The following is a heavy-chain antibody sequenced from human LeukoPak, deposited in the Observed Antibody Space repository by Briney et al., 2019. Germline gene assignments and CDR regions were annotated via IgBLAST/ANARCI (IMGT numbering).Heavy chain of an antibody. J-gene: IGHJ4*02. CDR2: LYSDGNT. D-gene: IGHD1-14*01. V-gene: IGHV3-53*01. CDR1: GFTVITND. CDR3: ARGVEPLAANTLAY. Sequence: GGSLRLSCAASGFTVITNDMTLVRQAPGKGLEWVSVLYSDGNTKYADSVQGRFTISRDNSKNTLYLEMNSLSPDDTAVYYCARGVEPLAANTLAYWGQGTLVTVSS.